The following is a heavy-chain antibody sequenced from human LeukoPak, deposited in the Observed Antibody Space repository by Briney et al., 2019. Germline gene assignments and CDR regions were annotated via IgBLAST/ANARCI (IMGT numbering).Heavy chain of an antibody. J-gene: IGHJ5*02. CDR3: ASGARLVLFRGGFDP. Sequence: SQTLSLTCTVSGGSISSGDYCWSWIRQPPGKGLEWIGYIYYSGSTYYNPSLKSRVTISVDTSKNQFSLRRSSVTAADTAVYYCASGARLVLFRGGFDPWGQGTLVTVSS. D-gene: IGHD6-19*01. V-gene: IGHV4-30-4*01. CDR2: IYYSGST. CDR1: GGSISSGDYC.